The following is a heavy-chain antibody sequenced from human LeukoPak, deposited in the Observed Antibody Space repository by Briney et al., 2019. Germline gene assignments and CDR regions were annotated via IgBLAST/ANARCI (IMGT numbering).Heavy chain of an antibody. CDR1: GYTFTGYY. V-gene: IGHV1-2*02. J-gene: IGHJ4*02. CDR2: INPNGGGT. CDR3: ARVGYCSGGSCPYYFDL. D-gene: IGHD2-15*01. Sequence: ASVKVSCKASGYTFTGYYMHWVRQAPGQGLEWMGWINPNGGGTNYAHKFQGRVTMTRDTSISTAYMELSSLRSDDTAAYYCARVGYCSGGSCPYYFDLWGQGTLVTVSS.